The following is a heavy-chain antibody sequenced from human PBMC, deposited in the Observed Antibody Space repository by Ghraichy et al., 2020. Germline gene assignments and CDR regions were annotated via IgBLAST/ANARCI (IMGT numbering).Heavy chain of an antibody. Sequence: ETLSLTCTVSGVSISTSSYYWGWIRQPPGKGLEWIGSMYSSGTSYYNPSLKSRVTISVDTSKNQFSLKLSSVTAADTAVYYCARTNDFWSDTKYYFDYWGQGTRVTVSS. CDR3: ARTNDFWSDTKYYFDY. D-gene: IGHD3-3*01. CDR2: MYSSGTS. V-gene: IGHV4-39*01. CDR1: GVSISTSSYY. J-gene: IGHJ4*02.